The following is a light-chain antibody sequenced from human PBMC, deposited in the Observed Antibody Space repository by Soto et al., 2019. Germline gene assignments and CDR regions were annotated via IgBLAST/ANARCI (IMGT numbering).Light chain of an antibody. CDR3: QKYSSVPV. J-gene: IGKJ3*01. CDR2: AAS. CDR1: QDIRIF. Sequence: DIQMTQSPPSLSASVGDRVTITCRASQDIRIFVAWYQQKPGKAPKLLIYAASTLQSGVPSRFSGSGSGTDFTLTINSLQPEDVATYSCQKYSSVPVFGPGTKVEIK. V-gene: IGKV1-27*01.